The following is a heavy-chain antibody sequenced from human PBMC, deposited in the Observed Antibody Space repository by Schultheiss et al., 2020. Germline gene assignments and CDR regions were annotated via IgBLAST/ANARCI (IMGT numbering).Heavy chain of an antibody. Sequence: GESLKISCTASGFTFGDYAMSWFRQAPGKGLEWVSAISGSGGSTYYADSVKGRFTISRDNSKNTLYLQMNSLTAEDTAVYYCARAHAPEYSAYYFDYWGQGTLVTVSS. D-gene: IGHD1-14*01. CDR1: GFTFGDYA. CDR3: ARAHAPEYSAYYFDY. J-gene: IGHJ4*02. CDR2: ISGSGGST. V-gene: IGHV3-23*01.